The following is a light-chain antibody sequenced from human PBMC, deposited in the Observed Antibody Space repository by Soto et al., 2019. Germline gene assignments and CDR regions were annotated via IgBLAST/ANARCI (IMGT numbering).Light chain of an antibody. J-gene: IGKJ2*01. CDR1: QSISSW. CDR3: QQYNSYPGT. V-gene: IGKV1-5*01. CDR2: DAS. Sequence: DIQMTQSPSTLSASVGDRVTITCRASQSISSWLAWYQQKPGKAPKLLIYDASSLESGVPSRFSGSGSGTDLTLTISSLQADDFATYYCQQYNSYPGTFGEGTKLEIK.